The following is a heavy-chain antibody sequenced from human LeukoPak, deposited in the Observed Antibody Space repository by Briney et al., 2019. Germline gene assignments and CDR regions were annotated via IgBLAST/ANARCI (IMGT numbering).Heavy chain of an antibody. D-gene: IGHD6-19*01. CDR3: ARVSSSGWLDY. Sequence: GGSLRLSCAASGFTVSSNYMSWVRQAPGKGLEWVSVIYSGGSTYYADSVKGRFTISRHNSKNTLYLQMNSLRAGDTAVYYCARVSSSGWLDYWGQGTLVTVSS. CDR2: IYSGGST. V-gene: IGHV3-53*04. CDR1: GFTVSSNY. J-gene: IGHJ4*02.